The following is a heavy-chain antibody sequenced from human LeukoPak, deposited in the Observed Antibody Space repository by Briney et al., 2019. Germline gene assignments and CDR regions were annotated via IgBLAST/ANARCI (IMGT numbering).Heavy chain of an antibody. J-gene: IGHJ6*02. CDR2: ISGSGGST. Sequence: HSGGSLRLSCAASGFTFSSYAMSWVRQAPGKGLEWVSAISGSGGSTSYADYVKAGFTISRGNSNNTLYLQMNSLRAEDTAVYYCAKGLYGDYRTETYGMDVWGQGTTVTVSS. CDR1: GFTFSSYA. V-gene: IGHV3-23*01. CDR3: AKGLYGDYRTETYGMDV. D-gene: IGHD4-17*01.